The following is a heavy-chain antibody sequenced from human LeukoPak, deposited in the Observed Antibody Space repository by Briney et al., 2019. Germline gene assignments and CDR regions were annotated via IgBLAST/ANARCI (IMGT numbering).Heavy chain of an antibody. CDR1: GYSISSGYY. CDR2: IYHSGST. CDR3: ARDQVAAAAHDAFGI. D-gene: IGHD6-13*01. V-gene: IGHV4-38-2*02. J-gene: IGHJ3*02. Sequence: SETLSLTCTVSGYSISSGYYWGWIRQPPGKGLEWIGSIYHSGSTYYNPSLKSRVTISVDTSKNQFSLKLSSVTAADTAVYYCARDQVAAAAHDAFGIWGQGTMVTVSS.